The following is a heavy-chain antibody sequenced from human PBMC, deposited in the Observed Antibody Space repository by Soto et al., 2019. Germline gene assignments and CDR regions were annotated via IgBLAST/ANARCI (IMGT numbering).Heavy chain of an antibody. Sequence: SVKVSCKASGGTFSSYAISWVRQAPGQGLEWMGGIIPTFGTANYAQKFQGRVTITADESTSTAYMELSSLRSEDTAVYYCARGNFRIAAAGTGDYYYYYGMDVWGQGTTVTAP. V-gene: IGHV1-69*13. J-gene: IGHJ6*02. D-gene: IGHD6-13*01. CDR2: IIPTFGTA. CDR3: ARGNFRIAAAGTGDYYYYYGMDV. CDR1: GGTFSSYA.